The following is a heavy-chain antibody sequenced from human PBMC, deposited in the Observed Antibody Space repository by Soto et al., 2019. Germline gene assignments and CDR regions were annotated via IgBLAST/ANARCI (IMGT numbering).Heavy chain of an antibody. V-gene: IGHV3-23*01. CDR3: ARGDRGGSGSPASYYYSGLDV. J-gene: IGHJ6*02. D-gene: IGHD3-10*01. CDR1: GFTFSSYA. Sequence: PGGSLRLSCAASGFTFSSYAMSWVRQAPGKGLEWVSSVSAGGDMTYYSDSVKGRFTISRDNSNNALFLQMNSLRIEDTALYYCARGDRGGSGSPASYYYSGLDVWGQGTPVTVS. CDR2: VSAGGDMT.